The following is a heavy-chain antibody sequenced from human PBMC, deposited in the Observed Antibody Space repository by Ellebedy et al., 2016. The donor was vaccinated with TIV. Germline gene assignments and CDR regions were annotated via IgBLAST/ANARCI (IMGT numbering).Heavy chain of an antibody. CDR3: ARSRIAAAINN. CDR1: GGSISDGDYY. J-gene: IGHJ4*02. V-gene: IGHV4-61*02. D-gene: IGHD6-13*01. Sequence: SETLSLXCTVSGGSISDGDYYWNWIRQPAGKTLEWIGRIYISGSSNYNPSLRSRVTMSLDTSKNQLSLKLRSVTAADTALYYCARSRIAAAINNWGQGTRVIVSS. CDR2: IYISGSS.